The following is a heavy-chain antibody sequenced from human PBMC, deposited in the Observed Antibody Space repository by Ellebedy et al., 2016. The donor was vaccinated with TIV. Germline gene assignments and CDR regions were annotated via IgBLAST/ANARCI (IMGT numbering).Heavy chain of an antibody. V-gene: IGHV3-23*01. D-gene: IGHD6-19*01. Sequence: PGGSLRLSCAASGFTFSSSWVHWVRQAPGKGLEWVSALGGSSENTYYADSVRGRFTISRDNSENTLYLQMNSLRAEDTAVYYCAKTASKGRGWRTPIDYWGQGTLVTVSS. CDR1: GFTFSSSW. J-gene: IGHJ4*02. CDR2: LGGSSENT. CDR3: AKTASKGRGWRTPIDY.